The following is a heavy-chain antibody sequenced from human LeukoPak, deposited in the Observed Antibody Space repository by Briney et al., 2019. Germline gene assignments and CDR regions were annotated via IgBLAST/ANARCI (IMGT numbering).Heavy chain of an antibody. V-gene: IGHV1-69*01. CDR2: IIPIFGTA. CDR3: ARDLGYCGGGSCYLGWFDP. Sequence: SVKVSCKASGGTFSSYAISWVRQAPGQGLEWMGGIIPIFGTANYAQKFQGRVTITADESTSTAYMELSSLRSEDTAVYYCARDLGYCGGGSCYLGWFDPWGQGTLVTVSS. J-gene: IGHJ5*02. CDR1: GGTFSSYA. D-gene: IGHD2-15*01.